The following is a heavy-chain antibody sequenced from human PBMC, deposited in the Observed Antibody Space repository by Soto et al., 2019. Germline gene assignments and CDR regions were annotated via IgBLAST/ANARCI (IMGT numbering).Heavy chain of an antibody. Sequence: EVQLLESGGGLVQPGGSLRLSCADSGFTFNNYAMTWGRQAPEKGREWVSDISGGGDTTSYADSVKGRFTVSRDGSKHTLYLQMSSLRAEDTALYYCAKGRGGSGSLTPRVDFWGQGTLVTVS. J-gene: IGHJ4*02. D-gene: IGHD3-10*01. CDR1: GFTFNNYA. CDR2: ISGGGDTT. V-gene: IGHV3-23*01. CDR3: AKGRGGSGSLTPRVDF.